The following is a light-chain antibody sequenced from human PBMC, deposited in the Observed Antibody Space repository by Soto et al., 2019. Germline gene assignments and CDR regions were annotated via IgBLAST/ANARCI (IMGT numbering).Light chain of an antibody. Sequence: EIVLTQSPGTLSLSPGERATLSCRASQSVSSSYLAWYQQKPGQAPRLLIYGAYNRATGIPDRFSGSGSGTDFTLTISRLEPEDFAVYYCQQYGSSRTFGQGTKVDIK. CDR2: GAY. V-gene: IGKV3-20*01. J-gene: IGKJ1*01. CDR1: QSVSSSY. CDR3: QQYGSSRT.